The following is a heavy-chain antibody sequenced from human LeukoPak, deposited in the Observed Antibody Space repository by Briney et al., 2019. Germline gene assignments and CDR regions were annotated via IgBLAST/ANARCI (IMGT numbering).Heavy chain of an antibody. CDR1: GFTFSEYS. V-gene: IGHV3-23*01. CDR2: IRSNGRDT. CDR3: AKGGYTTCFDP. D-gene: IGHD2-15*01. J-gene: IGHJ5*02. Sequence: GGSLRLSCAASGFTFSEYSMSWVRQAPGKGLEWVSNIRSNGRDTYYTDSVKGRFTICRDNSKNTLYLEMNSLRAEDTAVYYCAKGGYTTCFDPWGQGTLVTVSS.